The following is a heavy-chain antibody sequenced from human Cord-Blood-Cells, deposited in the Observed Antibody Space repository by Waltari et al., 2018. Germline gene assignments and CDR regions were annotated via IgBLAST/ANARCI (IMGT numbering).Heavy chain of an antibody. Sequence: QLQLQESGPGLVKPSETLSLTCTVSGGSISSSSYYWGWIRQPPGKGLEWIGSTYYSGITYYSAPLKIRIAIPVDTSKNQFSRKLSSLTAADTAVYYCARHFRDGYNSLDDAVDIWRQGTMVTVSS. V-gene: IGHV4-39*01. CDR1: GGSISSSSYY. D-gene: IGHD5-12*01. CDR2: TYYSGIT. J-gene: IGHJ3*02. CDR3: ARHFRDGYNSLDDAVDI.